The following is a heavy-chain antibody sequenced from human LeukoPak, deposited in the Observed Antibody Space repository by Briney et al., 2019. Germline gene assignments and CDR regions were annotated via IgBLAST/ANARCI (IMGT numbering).Heavy chain of an antibody. Sequence: ASVKVSCKASGYTFTGYYIHWVRQAPGQGLEWMAWINPNSSGTNYAQKFQGRVTMTRDTSISTAYMELSRVRSDDTAVYCCARALSSGWYDPQDYWGQGTLVTVSS. J-gene: IGHJ4*02. CDR3: ARALSSGWYDPQDY. CDR2: INPNSSGT. D-gene: IGHD6-19*01. CDR1: GYTFTGYY. V-gene: IGHV1-2*02.